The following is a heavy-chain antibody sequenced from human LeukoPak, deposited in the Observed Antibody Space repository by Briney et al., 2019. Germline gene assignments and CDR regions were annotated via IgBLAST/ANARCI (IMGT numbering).Heavy chain of an antibody. CDR2: IYHSGST. D-gene: IGHD7-27*01. CDR1: GGSISSGGYY. V-gene: IGHV4-30-2*01. J-gene: IGHJ4*02. Sequence: SETLSLTCTVSGGSISSGGYYWSWIRQPPGKGLEWIGYIYHSGSTYYNPSLKSRVTISVDRSKNQFSLKLSSVTAADTAVYYCARDLPGDQNYWGQGTLVTVSS. CDR3: ARDLPGDQNY.